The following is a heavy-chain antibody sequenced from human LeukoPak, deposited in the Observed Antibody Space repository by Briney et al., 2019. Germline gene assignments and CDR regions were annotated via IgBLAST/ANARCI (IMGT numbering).Heavy chain of an antibody. CDR1: GFTFSSYE. Sequence: GGSLRLSCAASGFTFSSYEMNWVRQAPGKGLEWVSYISSSGSTIYYADSVKGRFTISRDNAKNSLYLQMNSLRAEDTAVYYCARDARCDILTGGLDYSGQGTLVTVYS. CDR3: ARDARCDILTGGLDY. J-gene: IGHJ4*02. CDR2: ISSSGSTI. D-gene: IGHD3-9*01. V-gene: IGHV3-48*03.